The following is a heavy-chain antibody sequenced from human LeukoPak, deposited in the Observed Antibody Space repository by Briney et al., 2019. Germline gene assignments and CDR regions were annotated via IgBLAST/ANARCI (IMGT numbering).Heavy chain of an antibody. CDR3: AVGRASGAYRMDHTIDY. CDR2: ISGSADNR. J-gene: IGHJ4*02. V-gene: IGHV3-23*01. Sequence: PGGSLRLSCAASGFTFSNYAMSWVRQAPGKGLEWVSGISGSADNRYYADSVKGRFTISRDNSKNTLYLQINSLRAEDTAVFYCAVGRASGAYRMDHTIDYWGQGTLVTVSS. D-gene: IGHD1-14*01. CDR1: GFTFSNYA.